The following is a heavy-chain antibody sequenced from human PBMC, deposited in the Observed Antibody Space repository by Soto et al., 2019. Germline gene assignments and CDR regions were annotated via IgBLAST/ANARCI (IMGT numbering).Heavy chain of an antibody. D-gene: IGHD2-8*01. J-gene: IGHJ4*02. CDR1: GGTFSSYA. V-gene: IGHV1-69*13. Sequence: ASVKVSCKASGGTFSSYAISWVRQAPGQGLEWMGGIIPIFGTANYAQKFQGRVTITADESTSTAYMELSSLRSEDTAVYYCARADIVLMVYANFHYWGQGTLVTVSS. CDR2: IIPIFGTA. CDR3: ARADIVLMVYANFHY.